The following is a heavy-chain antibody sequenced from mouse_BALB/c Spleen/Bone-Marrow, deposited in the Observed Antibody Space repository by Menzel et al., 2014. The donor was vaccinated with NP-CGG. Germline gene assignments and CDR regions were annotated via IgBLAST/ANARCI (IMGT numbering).Heavy chain of an antibody. CDR3: ARDKGSVFFDY. CDR2: IRNKANGYTT. V-gene: IGHV7-3*02. D-gene: IGHD1-3*01. Sequence: EVQGVESGGGLVQPGGSLRLSCATSGFTFTDYYMNWVRQPPRKALEWLGFIRNKANGYTTEYSASVKGRFTISRDNSQSILYLQMNTLRAEDSATCYCARDKGSVFFDYWGQGTTLTVSS. J-gene: IGHJ2*01. CDR1: GFTFTDYY.